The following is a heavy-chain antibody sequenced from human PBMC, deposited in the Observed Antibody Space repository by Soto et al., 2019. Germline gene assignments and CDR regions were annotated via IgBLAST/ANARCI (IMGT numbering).Heavy chain of an antibody. CDR2: IVVGSGNT. CDR3: AALAVAGTAVDYFDY. CDR1: GFTFTSSA. V-gene: IGHV1-58*01. D-gene: IGHD6-19*01. J-gene: IGHJ4*02. Sequence: SVKVSCKASGFTFTSSAVQWVRQARGQRLEWIGWIVVGSGNTNYAQKFQEGVTITRDMSTSTAYMELSSLRSEDTAMYYCAALAVAGTAVDYFDYWGQGTLVTVSS.